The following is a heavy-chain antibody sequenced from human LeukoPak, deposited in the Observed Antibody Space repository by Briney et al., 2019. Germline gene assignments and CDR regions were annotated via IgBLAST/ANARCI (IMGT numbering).Heavy chain of an antibody. Sequence: GGSLRLSCSASGFTFRTSGMNWVRQAPGKGLEWVSSISSSSSYIYYADSVKGRFTISRDNAKNSLYLQMNSLRAEDTAVYYCARKAGLANYYYGMDVWGQGTTVTVSS. D-gene: IGHD3-22*01. CDR2: ISSSSSYI. CDR1: GFTFRTSG. CDR3: ARKAGLANYYYGMDV. J-gene: IGHJ6*02. V-gene: IGHV3-21*01.